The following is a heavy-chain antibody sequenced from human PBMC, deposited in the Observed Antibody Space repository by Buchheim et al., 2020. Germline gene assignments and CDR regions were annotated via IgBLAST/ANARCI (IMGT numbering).Heavy chain of an antibody. D-gene: IGHD2-15*01. Sequence: VQLMESGGGVVQPGKSLRLSCAASGFTSSRYPMHWVRQTPGKGLEWLAGISDDGTNTYYADSARGRITISRENNTLFLQMNSLRADDTALYYCAKADDCSGGSCYCFDYWGQGTL. CDR1: GFTSSRYP. V-gene: IGHV3-30-3*01. CDR2: ISDDGTNT. CDR3: AKADDCSGGSCYCFDY. J-gene: IGHJ4*02.